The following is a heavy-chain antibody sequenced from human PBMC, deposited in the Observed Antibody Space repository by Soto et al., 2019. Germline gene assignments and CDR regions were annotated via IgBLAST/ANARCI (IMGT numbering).Heavy chain of an antibody. J-gene: IGHJ3*02. CDR1: GFTFSSYG. D-gene: IGHD3-10*01. V-gene: IGHV3-33*01. Sequence: QVQLVESGGGVVQPGRSLRLSCAASGFTFSSYGMHWVRQAPGKGLEWVAVIWYDGSNKYYADSVKGRFTISRDNSKNTLYLQMNSLRAEDTAVYYCARGNYLGAFGIWGQGTMVTVSS. CDR3: ARGNYLGAFGI. CDR2: IWYDGSNK.